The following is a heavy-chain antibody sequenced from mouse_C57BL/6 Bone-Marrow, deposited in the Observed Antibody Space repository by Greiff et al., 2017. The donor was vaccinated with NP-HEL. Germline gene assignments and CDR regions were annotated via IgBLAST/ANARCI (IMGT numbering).Heavy chain of an antibody. V-gene: IGHV1-36*01. CDR3: ARVRFCPYYYAMDY. D-gene: IGHD1-1*01. Sequence: VQLQQSGPVLVKPGPSVKISCKASGFTFTDYYMHWVKQSHGKSLEWIGLVYPYNGGTSYHQKFKGKATLTVDTSSSTAYLELNSLTSEDSAVYYCARVRFCPYYYAMDYWGQGTSVTVSS. CDR2: VYPYNGGT. J-gene: IGHJ4*01. CDR1: GFTFTDYY.